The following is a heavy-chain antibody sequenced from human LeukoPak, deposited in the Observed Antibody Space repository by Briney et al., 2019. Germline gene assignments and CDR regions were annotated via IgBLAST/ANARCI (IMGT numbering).Heavy chain of an antibody. Sequence: GGSLRLSCAASGFTFSSYEMNWVRQAPGKGLEWVSYISSSGSTIYYADSVKGRFTISRDNAKNSLYLQMNSLRAEDTAVYYCARDLGYCSGGSCFYWFAPWGQGTLVTVSS. CDR3: ARDLGYCSGGSCFYWFAP. J-gene: IGHJ5*02. CDR2: ISSSGSTI. CDR1: GFTFSSYE. D-gene: IGHD2-15*01. V-gene: IGHV3-48*03.